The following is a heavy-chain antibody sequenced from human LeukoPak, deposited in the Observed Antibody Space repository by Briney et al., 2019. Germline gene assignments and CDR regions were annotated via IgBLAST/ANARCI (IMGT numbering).Heavy chain of an antibody. D-gene: IGHD3-22*01. CDR3: ARAYYYDSSAKDPFFDY. J-gene: IGHJ4*02. Sequence: GGSLRLSCAASGFTFSSYGMHWVRQAPGKGLEWVAVIWYDGSNKYYADSVKGRFTISRDNSKNTLYLQMNSLRAEDTAVYYCARAYYYDSSAKDPFFDYWGQGTLVTVSS. CDR2: IWYDGSNK. CDR1: GFTFSSYG. V-gene: IGHV3-33*01.